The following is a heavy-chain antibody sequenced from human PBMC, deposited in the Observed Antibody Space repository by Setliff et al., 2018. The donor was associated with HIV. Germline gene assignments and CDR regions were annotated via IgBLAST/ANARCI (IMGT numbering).Heavy chain of an antibody. CDR3: ARARRDSYDRGRRNHYYIDV. J-gene: IGHJ6*03. CDR1: GYTFSSYD. D-gene: IGHD3-22*01. Sequence: ASVKVSCQASGYTFSSYDINWVRQATGQGLEWMGWMNPNSGNTGYAQKFQGRVTMTRDTSIGTAYMELNNLKFEDTAVYYCARARRDSYDRGRRNHYYIDVWGKGTPVTVSS. V-gene: IGHV1-8*02. CDR2: MNPNSGNT.